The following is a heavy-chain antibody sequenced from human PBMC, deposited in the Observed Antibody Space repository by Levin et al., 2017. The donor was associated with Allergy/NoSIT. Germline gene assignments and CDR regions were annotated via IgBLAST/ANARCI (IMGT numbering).Heavy chain of an antibody. Sequence: SGPTLVKPTQTLTLTCTFSGFSLSPSGVGVGWIRQPPGKALEWLALIYWDDDKRYSPTLKSRLTITKDTSKNQVVLTMTNMDPVDTATYYCAHSRTAAPGSPCFDYWGQGALVTVSS. V-gene: IGHV2-5*02. CDR1: GFSLSPSGVG. CDR3: AHSRTAAPGSPCFDY. J-gene: IGHJ4*02. CDR2: IYWDDDK. D-gene: IGHD6-13*01.